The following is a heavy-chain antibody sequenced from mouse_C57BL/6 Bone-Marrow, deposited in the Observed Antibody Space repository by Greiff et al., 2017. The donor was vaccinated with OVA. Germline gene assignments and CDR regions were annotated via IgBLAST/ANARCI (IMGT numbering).Heavy chain of an antibody. CDR1: GYAFSSYW. Sequence: QVQLQQSGAELVKPGASVKISCKASGYAFSSYWMNWVKQRPGKGLEWIGQIYPGDGDTNYNGKFKGKATLTADKSSSTAYMQLSSLTSEDSAVYFCARSRITTVVALDYWGQGTTRTVSS. V-gene: IGHV1-80*01. D-gene: IGHD1-1*01. CDR2: IYPGDGDT. CDR3: ARSRITTVVALDY. J-gene: IGHJ2*01.